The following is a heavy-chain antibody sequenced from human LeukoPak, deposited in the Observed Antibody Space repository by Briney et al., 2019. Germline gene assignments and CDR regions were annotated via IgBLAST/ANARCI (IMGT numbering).Heavy chain of an antibody. CDR3: GVVPGAIEWYYFDY. D-gene: IGHD2-2*02. CDR2: INHSGST. V-gene: IGHV4-34*01. Sequence: TSETLSLTCAVYGGSFSGYYWSWIRQPPGKGLDWIGEINHSGSTNYNPSLKSRVTISVETSKNQFSLKLSCVAAADTAVYYCGVVPGAIEWYYFDYWGQGTLVTVSS. CDR1: GGSFSGYY. J-gene: IGHJ4*02.